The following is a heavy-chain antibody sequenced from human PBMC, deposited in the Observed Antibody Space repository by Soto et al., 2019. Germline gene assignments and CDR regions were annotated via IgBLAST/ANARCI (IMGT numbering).Heavy chain of an antibody. CDR3: ARVPARSVICLNYFDY. V-gene: IGHV4-31*03. D-gene: IGHD1-26*01. Sequence: QVQLQESGPGLVKPSQTLSLTCTVSGDSISSGGYYWGRIRQHPGKGLAWIGYIYYSGSTYYNPPLKSRVTLSVNTSKNQFSLKLSAVTASDTAVYYCARVPARSVICLNYFDYWCQGTLVTVSS. CDR2: IYYSGST. J-gene: IGHJ4*02. CDR1: GDSISSGGYY.